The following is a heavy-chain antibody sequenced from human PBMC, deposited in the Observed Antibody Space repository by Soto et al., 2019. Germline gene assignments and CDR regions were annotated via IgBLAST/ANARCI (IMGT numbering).Heavy chain of an antibody. Sequence: PSETLSLTCTVSGGSISSSSYYWGWIRQPPGKGLEWIGSIYYSGSTYYNPSLKSRVTISVDTSKNQFSLKLSSVTAADTAVYYCARHGSSSGWCSWGIDYWGQGTLVTVSS. CDR1: GGSISSSSYY. CDR2: IYYSGST. CDR3: ARHGSSSGWCSWGIDY. V-gene: IGHV4-39*01. J-gene: IGHJ4*02. D-gene: IGHD6-19*01.